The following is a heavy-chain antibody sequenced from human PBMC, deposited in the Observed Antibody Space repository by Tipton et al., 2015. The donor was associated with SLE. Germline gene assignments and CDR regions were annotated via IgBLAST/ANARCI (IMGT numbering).Heavy chain of an antibody. CDR1: GGSISSHY. V-gene: IGHV4-59*11. CDR2: ISYSETT. D-gene: IGHD2-15*01. J-gene: IGHJ4*02. Sequence: TLSLTCTVSGGSISSHYWSWLRQPPGKGLEWIGYISYSETTNYNPSLKSRVTISVDTSKNQFSLKLRSVTAADTAVYYCAGAWQGYCSGGTCYVLDYWGQGTLVSVSS. CDR3: AGAWQGYCSGGTCYVLDY.